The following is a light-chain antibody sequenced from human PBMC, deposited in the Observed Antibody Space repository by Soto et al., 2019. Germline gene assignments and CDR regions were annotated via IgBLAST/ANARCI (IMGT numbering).Light chain of an antibody. CDR3: SSYTSSSTLV. CDR1: SSDVGGYSY. CDR2: EVS. Sequence: QSVLTQPASVSGSPGQSITISCTGTSSDVGGYSYVSWYQQHPGKAPKLMIHEVSNRPSGVSNRFSGSKSGNTASLTISGLQPEDEADYYCSSYTSSSTLVFGGGTKLTVL. V-gene: IGLV2-14*01. J-gene: IGLJ2*01.